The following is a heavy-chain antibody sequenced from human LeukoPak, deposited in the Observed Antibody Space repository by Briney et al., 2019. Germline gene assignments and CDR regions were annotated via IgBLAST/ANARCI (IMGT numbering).Heavy chain of an antibody. J-gene: IGHJ5*02. CDR1: GFTFSSHW. D-gene: IGHD2-2*01. CDR3: ARDRRSITQRGFDP. CDR2: INTDGSST. Sequence: GGSLRHSCSASGFTFSSHWMHWVRQAPGKGLVWVSRINTDGSSTSYADSVKGRFTISRDNAKNTLYLQMNSLRAEDTAVYYCARDRRSITQRGFDPWGQGTLVTVSS. V-gene: IGHV3-74*01.